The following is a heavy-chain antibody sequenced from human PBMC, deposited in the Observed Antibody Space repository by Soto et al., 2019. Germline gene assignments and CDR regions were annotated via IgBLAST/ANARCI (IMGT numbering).Heavy chain of an antibody. CDR2: ISSSSSYI. CDR3: ARGGMTTVTYTDY. J-gene: IGHJ4*02. CDR1: GFTFSSYS. D-gene: IGHD4-17*01. Sequence: EVQLVESGGGLVKPGGSLRLSCAASGFTFSSYSMNWVRQAPGKGLEWVSSISSSSSYIYYADSVKGRFTISRDNAKNSLYLPMNSLRAEDTTVYYCARGGMTTVTYTDYWGQGTLVTVSS. V-gene: IGHV3-21*01.